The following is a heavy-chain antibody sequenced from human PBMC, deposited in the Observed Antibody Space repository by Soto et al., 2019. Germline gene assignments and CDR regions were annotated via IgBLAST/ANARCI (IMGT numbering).Heavy chain of an antibody. CDR2: INHSGST. Sequence: SETLSLTCAVYCGSFSGYYWSWIRQPPGKGLEWIGEINHSGSTNYNPSLKSRVTISVDTSKNQFSLKLSSVTAADTAVYYCARGSGLRFLEWTPPYFDYWGQGTLVTVSS. CDR1: CGSFSGYY. J-gene: IGHJ4*02. CDR3: ARGSGLRFLEWTPPYFDY. V-gene: IGHV4-34*01. D-gene: IGHD3-3*01.